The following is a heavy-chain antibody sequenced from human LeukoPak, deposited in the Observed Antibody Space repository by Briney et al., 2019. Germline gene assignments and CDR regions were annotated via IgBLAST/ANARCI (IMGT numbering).Heavy chain of an antibody. Sequence: PSETLSLTCTVSGGXINSYFWSWIRQPPGKGLEWIGYIHYSGSTNYNPSLKSRVTISVDTSKNQFSLKLSSVTAADTAVYYCARERAAYYDSGGYFDYWGQGTLVTVSS. J-gene: IGHJ4*02. CDR2: IHYSGST. CDR3: ARERAAYYDSGGYFDY. V-gene: IGHV4-59*01. D-gene: IGHD3-22*01. CDR1: GGXINSYF.